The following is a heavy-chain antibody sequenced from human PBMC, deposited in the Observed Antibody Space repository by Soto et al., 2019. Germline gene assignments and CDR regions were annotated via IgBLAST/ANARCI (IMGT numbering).Heavy chain of an antibody. V-gene: IGHV3-23*01. CDR1: GFTFSSYA. J-gene: IGHJ6*02. D-gene: IGHD3-3*01. CDR3: AKADTYYDFWSGYYTEASYYGMDV. CDR2: ISGSGGST. Sequence: GGSLRLSCAASGFTFSSYAMSWVRQAPGKGLEWVSAISGSGGSTHYADSVKGRFTISRDNSKNTLYLQMNSLRAEDTAVYYCAKADTYYDFWSGYYTEASYYGMDVWGQGTTVTVSS.